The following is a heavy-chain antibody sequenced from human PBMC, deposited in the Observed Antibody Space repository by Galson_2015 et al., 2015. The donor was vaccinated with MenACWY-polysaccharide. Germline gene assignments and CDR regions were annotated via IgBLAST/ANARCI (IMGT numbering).Heavy chain of an antibody. V-gene: IGHV1-8*01. CDR2: MNPNTDNA. J-gene: IGHJ4*02. Sequence: SVKVSCKASGYTFTRYDINWVRHSPGQGLEWMGWMNPNTDNAGYTQKFQGTVTMTRTTSISTAYMDLISLPSEDTAVYYRARVGYSNDFDYWGQGTLVIVSS. D-gene: IGHD4-11*01. CDR1: GYTFTRYD. CDR3: ARVGYSNDFDY.